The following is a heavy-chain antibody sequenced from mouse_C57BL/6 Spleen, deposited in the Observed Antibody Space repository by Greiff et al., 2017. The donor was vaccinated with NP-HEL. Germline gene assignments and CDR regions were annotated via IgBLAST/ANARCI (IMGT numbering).Heavy chain of an antibody. J-gene: IGHJ4*01. D-gene: IGHD2-3*01. CDR3: ARVGLLGAYYAMDY. V-gene: IGHV5-4*03. Sequence: EVMLVESGGGLVKPGGSLKLSCAASGFTFSSYAMSWVRQTPEKRLEWVATISDGGSYTYYPDNVKGRFTISRDNAKNNLYLQMSHLKSEDTAMYYCARVGLLGAYYAMDYWGQGTSVTVSS. CDR1: GFTFSSYA. CDR2: ISDGGSYT.